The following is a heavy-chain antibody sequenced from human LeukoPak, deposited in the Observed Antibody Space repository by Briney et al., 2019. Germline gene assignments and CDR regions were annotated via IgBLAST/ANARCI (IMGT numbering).Heavy chain of an antibody. D-gene: IGHD6-6*01. CDR1: GYTFTGYY. J-gene: IGHJ4*02. CDR2: INPNSGGT. Sequence: ASVKVSCKASGYTFTGYYMHWARQAPGQGLEWMGRINPNSGGTNYAQKFQGRVTMTRDTSISTAYMELSRLRSDDTAVYYCARDHVVINAARPAYGYWGQGTLVTVSS. V-gene: IGHV1-2*06. CDR3: ARDHVVINAARPAYGY.